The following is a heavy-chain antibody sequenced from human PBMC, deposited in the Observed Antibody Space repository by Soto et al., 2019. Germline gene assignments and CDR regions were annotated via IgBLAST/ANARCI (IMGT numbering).Heavy chain of an antibody. CDR2: IYYSGST. Sequence: QLQLQESGPGLVKPSETLSLTCTVSGGSISSSSYYWGWIRQPPGKGLEWIGSIYYSGSTYYNPSLKSRVTISVDTSKNQVSLKLSSVTAADTAVYYCARLIGGYSYGSSGYWGQGTLVTVSS. D-gene: IGHD5-18*01. CDR3: ARLIGGYSYGSSGY. J-gene: IGHJ4*02. V-gene: IGHV4-39*01. CDR1: GGSISSSSYY.